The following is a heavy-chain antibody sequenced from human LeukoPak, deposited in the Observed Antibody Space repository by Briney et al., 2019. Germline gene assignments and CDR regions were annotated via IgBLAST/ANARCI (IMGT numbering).Heavy chain of an antibody. CDR2: IYYSGST. CDR1: GGSICSGDYY. V-gene: IGHV4-30-4*08. D-gene: IGHD3-22*01. J-gene: IGHJ4*02. Sequence: SETLSLTCTVSGGSICSGDYYWSWIRQPPGKGLEWLAYIYYSGSTYYNPSLKSRVTISVDTSKYQLSLKLTSARAADTAVYYCARVVSPTNYYDSSGYYQYFDYWGQGTLVTVSS. CDR3: ARVVSPTNYYDSSGYYQYFDY.